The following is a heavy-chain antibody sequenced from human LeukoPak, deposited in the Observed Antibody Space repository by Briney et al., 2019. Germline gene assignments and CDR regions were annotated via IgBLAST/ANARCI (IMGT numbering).Heavy chain of an antibody. CDR1: GGSISSGDYY. J-gene: IGHJ5*02. D-gene: IGHD3-22*01. CDR2: MYYSGST. CDR3: ARPYYYDSRIDP. Sequence: SQTLSLTCTVSGGSISSGDYYWSWIRQPPGKGLEWIAYMYYSGSTYYNPSLKSRVAMSADTSKNQLSLKLSSVTAADPAVYYCARPYYYDSRIDPWGQGILVTVSS. V-gene: IGHV4-30-4*01.